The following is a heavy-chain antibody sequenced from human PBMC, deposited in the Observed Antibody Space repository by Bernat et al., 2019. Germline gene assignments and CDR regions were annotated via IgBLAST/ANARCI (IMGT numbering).Heavy chain of an antibody. CDR2: ISNDGRNK. V-gene: IGHV3-30*18. J-gene: IGHJ4*02. Sequence: QVQLVESGGGVVQPGRSLRLSCAASGFTFSSYGMHWVRQAPGKGLEWVAVISNDGRNKYYADSVKERLTISRDNSQNTLYLQMNSLRVEDTAVYYCAKERDSSNWYGGGFDYWGQGTLVTVSS. CDR3: AKERDSSNWYGGGFDY. CDR1: GFTFSSYG. D-gene: IGHD6-13*01.